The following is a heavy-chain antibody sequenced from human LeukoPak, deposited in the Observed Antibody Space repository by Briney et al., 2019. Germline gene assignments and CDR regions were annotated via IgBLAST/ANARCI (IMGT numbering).Heavy chain of an antibody. CDR2: AKQDGSET. J-gene: IGHJ3*02. D-gene: IGHD3-22*01. CDR3: ARDLPSSGYWYRDAFDI. V-gene: IGHV3-7*01. Sequence: PGGSLRLSCAASGFTFSSYAMHWVRQAPGKGLEWVGHAKQDGSETYYVDSVKGRFTVSRDNVKNSLFLQMNSLRVEDTAMYYCARDLPSSGYWYRDAFDIWGQGTMVTVSS. CDR1: GFTFSSYA.